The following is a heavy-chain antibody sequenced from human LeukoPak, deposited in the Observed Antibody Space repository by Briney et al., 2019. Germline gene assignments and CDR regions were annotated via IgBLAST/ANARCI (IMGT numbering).Heavy chain of an antibody. D-gene: IGHD3-22*01. V-gene: IGHV4-59*08. CDR2: IYYSGST. CDR3: ARARYYYDSSGYSPRFFDY. CDR1: GGSISSYY. J-gene: IGHJ4*02. Sequence: ASETLSLTCTVSGGSISSYYWSWIRQPPGKGLEWIGYIYYSGSTKYNPSLKSRVTISVDTSKNQFSLKLSSVTAADTAVYYCARARYYYDSSGYSPRFFDYWGQGTLVTVSS.